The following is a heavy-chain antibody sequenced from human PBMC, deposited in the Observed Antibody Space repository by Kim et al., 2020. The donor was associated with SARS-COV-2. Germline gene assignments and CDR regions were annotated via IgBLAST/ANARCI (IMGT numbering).Heavy chain of an antibody. CDR1: GGSFSGYY. D-gene: IGHD3-22*01. CDR3: SRVGHFFAGSGYYSPYAF. J-gene: IGHJ3*01. Sequence: SETLSLTCAVYGGSFSGYYWSWIRQPPGKGLEWIGEINHSGSTNYNPSLKSRVTISVDTSKNQFSLKLSSVTAADTSVFYCSRVGHFFAGSGYYSPYAF. V-gene: IGHV4-34*01. CDR2: INHSGST.